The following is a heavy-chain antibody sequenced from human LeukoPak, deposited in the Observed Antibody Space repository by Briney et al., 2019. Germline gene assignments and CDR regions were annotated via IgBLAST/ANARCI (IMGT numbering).Heavy chain of an antibody. CDR1: GYSFTSYW. D-gene: IGHD3-10*01. J-gene: IGHJ5*02. V-gene: IGHV5-10-1*01. CDR2: IDPSDSYT. Sequence: KPGESLKISCKGSGYSFTSYWISWVRQMPGKGLEWMGRIDPSDSYTNYSPSFQGHVTISADKSISTAYLQWSSLKASDTAMYYCARHYYGSGSYYSSIHGNWFDPWGQGTLVTVSS. CDR3: ARHYYGSGSYYSSIHGNWFDP.